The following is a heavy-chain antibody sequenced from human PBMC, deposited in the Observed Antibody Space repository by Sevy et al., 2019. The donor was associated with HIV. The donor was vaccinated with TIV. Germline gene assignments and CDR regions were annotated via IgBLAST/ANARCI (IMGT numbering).Heavy chain of an antibody. Sequence: GGSLRLSCAASGFTFSNYEMNWVRQVPGKGLEWVSYISNSGSTMYYADSVKGRFTISRDNAKKSLYLQMNSLRVEDTAFCYCARNGGAYDKGFDPWRQGTLVTVSS. CDR2: ISNSGSTM. J-gene: IGHJ5*02. CDR1: GFTFSNYE. V-gene: IGHV3-48*03. D-gene: IGHD3-22*01. CDR3: ARNGGAYDKGFDP.